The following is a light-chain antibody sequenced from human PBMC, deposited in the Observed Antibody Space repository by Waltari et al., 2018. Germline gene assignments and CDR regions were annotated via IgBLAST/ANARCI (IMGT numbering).Light chain of an antibody. CDR1: QRLIKRY. CDR2: GAS. Sequence: EVVLTQSPGTLSLSPGERATLSCRASQRLIKRYVAWYHQKPGQAPTLLIYGASNRAAGIPDRFSGSGSETDFTLTISRLEPEDFGVYYCQQYGSSVMYTFGQETRLEIK. V-gene: IGKV3-20*01. J-gene: IGKJ2*01. CDR3: QQYGSSVMYT.